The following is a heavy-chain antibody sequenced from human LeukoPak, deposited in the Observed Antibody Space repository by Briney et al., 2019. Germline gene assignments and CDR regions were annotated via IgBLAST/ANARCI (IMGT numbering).Heavy chain of an antibody. CDR1: GLVFGKYA. CDR2: ISDDSSFT. J-gene: IGHJ4*02. V-gene: IGHV3-23*01. Sequence: GGSLRLSCAASGLVFGKYAMAWVRQAPGKGLECVTIISDDSSFTYYLDSVKGRSTIFRDNSKNTLYLHMNSLKAEDTAVYYCAKGRCSGPGCDSFDYWGQGTLVTVSS. CDR3: AKGRCSGPGCDSFDY. D-gene: IGHD5-12*01.